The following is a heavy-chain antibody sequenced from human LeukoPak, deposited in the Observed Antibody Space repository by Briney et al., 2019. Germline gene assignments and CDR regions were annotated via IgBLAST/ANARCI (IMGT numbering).Heavy chain of an antibody. CDR2: INSDVSIT. CDR1: GFTFSSYW. V-gene: IGHV3-74*01. Sequence: GGSLRLSCAATGFTFSSYWMHWVRQAPGKGLVWVSCINSDVSITSYADSVKGRFTISRDNAKNTLYLQMNSLRAEHTAVYYCTRGGGNRAFDYWGQGTLVTVSS. D-gene: IGHD4-23*01. J-gene: IGHJ4*02. CDR3: TRGGGNRAFDY.